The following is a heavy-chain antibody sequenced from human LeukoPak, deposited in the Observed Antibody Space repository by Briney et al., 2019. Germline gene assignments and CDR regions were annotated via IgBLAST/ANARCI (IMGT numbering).Heavy chain of an antibody. Sequence: GGSLRLSCAVSGFTFSSYVMSWVRQAPGMGLESVSTISGGGGKTYYSDAVKGRVTISRDNSNNTVYLKMNSLRAEDTALYYCAASCSGGSCYNWGQGTLVTVSS. CDR1: GFTFSSYV. CDR2: ISGGGGKT. V-gene: IGHV3-23*01. D-gene: IGHD2-15*01. J-gene: IGHJ4*02. CDR3: AASCSGGSCYN.